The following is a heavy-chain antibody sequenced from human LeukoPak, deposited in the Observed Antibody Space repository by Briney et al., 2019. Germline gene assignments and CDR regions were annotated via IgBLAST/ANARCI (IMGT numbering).Heavy chain of an antibody. J-gene: IGHJ5*02. CDR3: AKGGQDFDFWRFDL. V-gene: IGHV3-23*01. Sequence: PGGSLRLSCAASGFTFSDSAVSWVRHSPGEGRKWVSSISDTGGRTYYADSVKGRFTITRDNSRNTVNLQMNSLRAGDTARYYCAKGGQDFDFWRFDLWGQGILVIVSS. D-gene: IGHD3-3*01. CDR2: ISDTGGRT. CDR1: GFTFSDSA.